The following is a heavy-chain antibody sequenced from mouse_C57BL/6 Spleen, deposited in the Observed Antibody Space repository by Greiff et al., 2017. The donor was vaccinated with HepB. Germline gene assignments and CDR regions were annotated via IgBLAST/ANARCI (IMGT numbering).Heavy chain of an antibody. V-gene: IGHV5-17*01. CDR2: ISSGSSTI. Sequence: EVKLVESGGGLVKPGGSLKLSCAASGFTFSDYGMHWVRQAPEKGLEWVAYISSGSSTIYYADTVKGRFTISRDNAKNTLFLQMTILRSEDTAMYYCARGGGYYGSSYYFDYWGQGTTLTVSS. D-gene: IGHD1-1*01. CDR3: ARGGGYYGSSYYFDY. CDR1: GFTFSDYG. J-gene: IGHJ2*01.